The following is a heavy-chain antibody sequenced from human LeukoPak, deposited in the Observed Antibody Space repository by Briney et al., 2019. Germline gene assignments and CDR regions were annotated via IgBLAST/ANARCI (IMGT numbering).Heavy chain of an antibody. CDR3: GKTTVGYSSGQKPAWPVDY. J-gene: IGHJ4*02. Sequence: GGSLRLSCEASGFTFASHAMYWVRQAPGKGLEWVAGIFGSGGSPHYADSVKGRFTISRDNPRNTVYPQINSLRDEDTAVYYCGKTTVGYSSGQKPAWPVDYWGQGTLVTVSS. V-gene: IGHV3-23*01. CDR1: GFTFASHA. CDR2: IFGSGGSP. D-gene: IGHD5-18*01.